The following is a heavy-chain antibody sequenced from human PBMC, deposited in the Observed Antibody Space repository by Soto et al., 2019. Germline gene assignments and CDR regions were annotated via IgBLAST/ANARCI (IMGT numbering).Heavy chain of an antibody. D-gene: IGHD2-15*01. CDR3: ARRYCSGGSCYHTDY. CDR1: GFTFSSYA. Sequence: QVQLVESGGGVVQPGRSLRLSCAASGFTFSSYAMHWVRQAPGKGLEWVAVISYDGSNKYYADSVKGRFTISRDNSKNTLYLQMNSLRAEDTAVYYYARRYCSGGSCYHTDYWGQGTLVTVSS. J-gene: IGHJ4*02. V-gene: IGHV3-30-3*01. CDR2: ISYDGSNK.